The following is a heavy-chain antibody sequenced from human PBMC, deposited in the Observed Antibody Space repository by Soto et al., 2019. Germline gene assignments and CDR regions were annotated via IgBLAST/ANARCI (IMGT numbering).Heavy chain of an antibody. Sequence: QVQLVQSGAEVKKPGASVKVSCKASGNTFSNYYIHWVRQAPGQGLEWMGTINPSGGHTTYARQFRGSGTGTXAXAPXTLYLDTTRLRSEVLSVSYRGTGGSLGVVTAAFDSWGQGTLGTVSS. CDR3: GTGGSLGVVTAAFDS. J-gene: IGHJ4*02. CDR1: GNTFSNYY. D-gene: IGHD2-21*02. V-gene: IGHV1-46*03. CDR2: INPSGGHT.